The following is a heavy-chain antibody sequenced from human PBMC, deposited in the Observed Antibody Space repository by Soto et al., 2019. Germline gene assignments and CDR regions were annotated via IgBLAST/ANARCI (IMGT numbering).Heavy chain of an antibody. J-gene: IGHJ4*02. Sequence: GWSLRLSCAVSVFTVISNYMSWVRQAPGKGLEWVSLIYSGGSTYYADSVKGRFTISRDNSKNTLYLQMNSLRAEDTAVYYCATFIVGATMWGPGTLVTVSS. V-gene: IGHV3-53*01. CDR2: IYSGGST. CDR1: VFTVISNY. CDR3: ATFIVGATM. D-gene: IGHD1-26*01.